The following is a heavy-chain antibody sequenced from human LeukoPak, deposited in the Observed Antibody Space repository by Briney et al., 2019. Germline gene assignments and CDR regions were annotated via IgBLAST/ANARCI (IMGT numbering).Heavy chain of an antibody. J-gene: IGHJ6*02. Sequence: GGSLRLSCAASRFSVSSHDMSWVRQAPGKGLEWVSVFNSGGTTYYADSVKGRFTILRDNSQNTLHLQMNSLRAEDSAVYYCASGVYGVKYYYGVDVWGQGTTVTVSS. V-gene: IGHV3-66*01. CDR2: FNSGGTT. CDR1: RFSVSSHD. CDR3: ASGVYGVKYYYGVDV. D-gene: IGHD6-13*01.